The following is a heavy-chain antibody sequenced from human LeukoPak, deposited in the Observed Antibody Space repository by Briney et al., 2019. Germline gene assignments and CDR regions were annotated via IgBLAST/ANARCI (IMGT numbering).Heavy chain of an antibody. CDR2: INPNSGGT. J-gene: IGHJ4*02. Sequence: RASVKVSCKASGYTFTGYYMHWVRQAPGQGLEWMGWINPNSGGTNYAQKFQGRVTMTRDTSISTAYMELSRLRSDDTAVYYCAVYGNYYDSSGYYYYFDYWGQGTLVTVSS. D-gene: IGHD3-22*01. V-gene: IGHV1-2*02. CDR1: GYTFTGYY. CDR3: AVYGNYYDSSGYYYYFDY.